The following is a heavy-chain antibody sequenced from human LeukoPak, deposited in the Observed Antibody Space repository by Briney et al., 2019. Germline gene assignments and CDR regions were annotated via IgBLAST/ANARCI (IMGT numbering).Heavy chain of an antibody. CDR1: GGSIGSSSYY. CDR3: ARDSGYSYINWFDP. CDR2: IYYSGST. Sequence: SETLSLTCTVSGGSIGSSSYYWGWIRQPPGKGLEWIGSIYYSGSTYYNPSLKSRVTISVGTSKNQFSLKLSSVTAADTAVYYCARDSGYSYINWFDPWGQGTLVTVSS. J-gene: IGHJ5*02. D-gene: IGHD5-18*01. V-gene: IGHV4-39*07.